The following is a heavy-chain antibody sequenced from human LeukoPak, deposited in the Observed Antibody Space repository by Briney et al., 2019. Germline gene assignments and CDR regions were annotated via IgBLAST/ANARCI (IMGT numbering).Heavy chain of an antibody. J-gene: IGHJ4*02. CDR1: GFTFSTYA. Sequence: GRSLRLSCAASGFTFSTYAMHWVRQAPGKGLEWVAVISYDGSSKYYADSVTGRFTISRDNSKNTLYLQMNSLRAEDTAVYYCAKDDVTVNFDYWGQGTLVTVSS. CDR3: AKDDVTVNFDY. D-gene: IGHD4-17*01. V-gene: IGHV3-30*04. CDR2: ISYDGSSK.